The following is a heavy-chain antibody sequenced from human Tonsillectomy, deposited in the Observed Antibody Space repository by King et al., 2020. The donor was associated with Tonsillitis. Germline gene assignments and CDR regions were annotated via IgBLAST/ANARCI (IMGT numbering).Heavy chain of an antibody. V-gene: IGHV3-64D*06. J-gene: IGHJ4*02. CDR1: GFTFSKCA. CDR2: ISNNGVST. CDR3: VKWGESPDS. D-gene: IGHD3-10*01. Sequence: VQLVESGGGLVQPGGSLRLSCSASGFTFSKCAMHWVRQAPGKGLEFVSAISNNGVSTFYADSVKGRFTISRDNSKNTVYLQMSSLRPEDTAVYYCVKWGESPDSWGQGTLVTVSS.